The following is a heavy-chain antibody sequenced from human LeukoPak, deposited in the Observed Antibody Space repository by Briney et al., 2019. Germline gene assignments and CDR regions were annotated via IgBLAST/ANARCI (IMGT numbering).Heavy chain of an antibody. D-gene: IGHD2-2*01. V-gene: IGHV4-59*01. CDR2: IYYSGST. CDR1: GASMSGYY. Sequence: PSETLSLTCNVSGASMSGYYWSWFRQPPGKGLEWIAYIYYSGSTKYNPSLKSRVTASLDMSRNQFSLNLSPATAADTAVYYCAREPLVGRYFDYWGQGSLVAVSS. J-gene: IGHJ4*02. CDR3: AREPLVGRYFDY.